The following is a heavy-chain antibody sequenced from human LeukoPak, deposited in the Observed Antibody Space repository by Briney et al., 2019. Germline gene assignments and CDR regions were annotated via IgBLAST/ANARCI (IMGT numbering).Heavy chain of an antibody. D-gene: IGHD6-19*01. CDR1: GGSVSSDSHY. CDR2: ISYSGST. Sequence: SETLSLTCTVSGGSVSSDSHYWNWIRQPPGKGLEWIGCISYSGSTNYKSSLKSRVTISVDTSKNQFSLRLNSVTAADTAVYYCARGQWLFDYWGQGTLVTVSS. V-gene: IGHV4-61*01. CDR3: ARGQWLFDY. J-gene: IGHJ4*02.